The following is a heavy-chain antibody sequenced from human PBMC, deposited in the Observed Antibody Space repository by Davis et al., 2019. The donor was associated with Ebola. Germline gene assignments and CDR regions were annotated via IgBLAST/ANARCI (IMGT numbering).Heavy chain of an antibody. Sequence: GESLKISCAASGFTVSSNYMSWVRQAPGKGLEWVSVIYSGGSTYYADSVKGRFTISRDNSKNTLYLQMNSLRAEDTAVYYCAKGHSSSYYYYYMDVWGKGTTVTVSS. CDR3: AKGHSSSYYYYYMDV. CDR1: GFTVSSNY. D-gene: IGHD6-13*01. V-gene: IGHV3-66*02. CDR2: IYSGGST. J-gene: IGHJ6*03.